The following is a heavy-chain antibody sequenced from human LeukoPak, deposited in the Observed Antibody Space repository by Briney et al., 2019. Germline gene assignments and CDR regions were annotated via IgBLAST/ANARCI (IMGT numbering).Heavy chain of an antibody. CDR2: VNHRGDT. D-gene: IGHD1-1*01. J-gene: IGHJ4*03. CDR3: ARGPTISETGYFDY. Sequence: PSETLSLTCAVYGGSFSGYYWSWIRQSPGKGLEWIAEVNHRGDTSYNPSVKSRVSISVDTSKNQFSLKVTWLSAADTAVYYCARGPTISETGYFDYWGQGTLVTVSS. V-gene: IGHV4-34*01. CDR1: GGSFSGYY.